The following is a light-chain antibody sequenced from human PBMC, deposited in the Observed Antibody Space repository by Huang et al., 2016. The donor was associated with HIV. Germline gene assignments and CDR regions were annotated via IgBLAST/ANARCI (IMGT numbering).Light chain of an antibody. CDR3: QQRYNWPLT. CDR1: QSVRNY. CDR2: DAS. Sequence: EIVLTQSPASLALSPGERATLSCRASQSVRNYLAWYQQKPGHGPRLLIFDASNRATDIPARFSGSGAGTYFTLTISSLEPEDFAVYYCQQRYNWPLTFGGGTKVEIK. J-gene: IGKJ4*01. V-gene: IGKV3-11*01.